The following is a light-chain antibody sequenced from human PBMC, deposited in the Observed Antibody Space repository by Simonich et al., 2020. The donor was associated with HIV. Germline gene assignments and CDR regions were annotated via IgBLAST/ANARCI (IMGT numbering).Light chain of an antibody. CDR2: WAA. J-gene: IGKJ4*01. V-gene: IGKV4-1*01. Sequence: DIVMTQSPDSLAVSLGERATINCKSSQSVLYSSNNKNYLAWYQQKPGQPPKLLIYWAATRESGVPDRISGSGSGTDFTLTISSLQTEDVAVYYCQQYYSTPLTFGGGTKVEI. CDR3: QQYYSTPLT. CDR1: QSVLYSSNNKNY.